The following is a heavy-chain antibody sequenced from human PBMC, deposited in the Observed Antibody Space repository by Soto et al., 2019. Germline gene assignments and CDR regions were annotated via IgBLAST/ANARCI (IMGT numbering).Heavy chain of an antibody. Sequence: GGSLRRTCAASGFTVSSNYMSWVRQAPGKGLEWVSVIYSGGSTYYADSVKGRFTISRDNSKNTPYLQMNSLRAEDTAVYYCAGPGYSGYDHYYYYYGMDVWGQGTTVTVSS. D-gene: IGHD5-12*01. CDR2: IYSGGST. V-gene: IGHV3-53*01. CDR3: AGPGYSGYDHYYYYYGMDV. J-gene: IGHJ6*02. CDR1: GFTVSSNY.